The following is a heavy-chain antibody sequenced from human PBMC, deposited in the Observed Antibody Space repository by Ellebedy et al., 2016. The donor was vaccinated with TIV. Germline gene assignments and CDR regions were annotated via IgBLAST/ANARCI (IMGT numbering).Heavy chain of an antibody. D-gene: IGHD2-2*01. J-gene: IGHJ4*02. V-gene: IGHV1-69*13. CDR1: GGTFSSYA. CDR3: AMGGQYQIIDY. CDR2: ISGFTGNT. Sequence: SVKVSXKASGGTFSSYAISWVRQAPGQGLEWMGWISGFTGNTDYAQKFQGRVTITADESTSTAYMELSSLRSEDTAVYYCAMGGQYQIIDYWGQGTLVTVSS.